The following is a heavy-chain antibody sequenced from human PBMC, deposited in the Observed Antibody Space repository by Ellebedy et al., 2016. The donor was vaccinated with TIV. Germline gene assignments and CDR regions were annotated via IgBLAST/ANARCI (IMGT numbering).Heavy chain of an antibody. CDR2: ISKDGTYK. CDR3: AKDLGPPDTDGYWNDDYYFAMDV. J-gene: IGHJ6*02. V-gene: IGHV3-30*18. CDR1: GSTFSSYS. Sequence: GESLKISCAASGSTFSSYSMHWVRQAPGEGLEWVAAISKDGTYKHYGDSVRGRFTLSRNNSNNILYLQMNNLRADDAAVYYCAKDLGPPDTDGYWNDDYYFAMDVWGQGTTVTVSS. D-gene: IGHD1-1*01.